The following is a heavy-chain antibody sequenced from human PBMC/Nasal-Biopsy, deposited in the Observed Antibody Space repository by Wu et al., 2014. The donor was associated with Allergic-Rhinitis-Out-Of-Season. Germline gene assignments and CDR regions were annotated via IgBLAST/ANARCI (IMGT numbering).Heavy chain of an antibody. CDR2: ISWNSGSI. V-gene: IGHV3-9*01. CDR1: GFTFDDYA. D-gene: IGHD3-10*01. Sequence: LSCAASGFTFDDYAMHWVRQAPGKGLEWVSGISWNSGSIGYADSVKGRFTISRDNAKNSLYLQMNSLRAEDTALYYCAKDLGVYYYGSGSYLGYYYGMDVWGQGTTVTVSS. J-gene: IGHJ6*02. CDR3: AKDLGVYYYGSGSYLGYYYGMDV.